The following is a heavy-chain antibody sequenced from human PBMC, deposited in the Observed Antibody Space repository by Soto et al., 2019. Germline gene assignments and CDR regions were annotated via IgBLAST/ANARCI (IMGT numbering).Heavy chain of an antibody. V-gene: IGHV3-48*01. CDR3: ARHPERIAQIGWFDP. J-gene: IGHJ5*02. D-gene: IGHD6-13*01. CDR1: GFTCSSYS. Sequence: EVQLVESGGGLVQPGGSLRLSCAASGFTCSSYSMNWVRQAPGKGQEWVSYISSSSSTIYYADSVKGRFTITRDNAKNSLYLQMNSLRAEDTAVYYCARHPERIAQIGWFDPWGQGTLVTVAS. CDR2: ISSSSSTI.